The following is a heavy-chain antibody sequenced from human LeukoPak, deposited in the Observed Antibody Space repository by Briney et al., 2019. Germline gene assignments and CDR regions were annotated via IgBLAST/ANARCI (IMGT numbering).Heavy chain of an antibody. V-gene: IGHV3-48*03. CDR1: GFTFNTYE. CDR3: ARAVTSTEGY. CDR2: ISSSGSTI. D-gene: IGHD4-17*01. Sequence: GGSLRLSCAASGFTFNTYEMNWVRQAPGKGLEWVSYISSSGSTIYYADYVKGRFTISRDNAQKSLYLEMNSLRAEDTAFYYCARAVTSTEGYWGQGTLVTVSS. J-gene: IGHJ4*02.